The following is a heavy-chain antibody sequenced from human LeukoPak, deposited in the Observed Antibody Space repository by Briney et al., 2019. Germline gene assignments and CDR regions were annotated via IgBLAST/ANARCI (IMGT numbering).Heavy chain of an antibody. CDR2: ISAYNGDT. Sequence: ASVKVSCKASGYTFTSYGISWVRQAPGQGLEWMGWISAYNGDTKYAQKLQGRVTMTTDTSTRTAYMELRSLRSDDTAVYFCARDLRAFRDGYKNPDFYLDYWGQGTLVTVSS. CDR3: ARDLRAFRDGYKNPDFYLDY. CDR1: GYTFTSYG. D-gene: IGHD5-24*01. V-gene: IGHV1-18*01. J-gene: IGHJ4*02.